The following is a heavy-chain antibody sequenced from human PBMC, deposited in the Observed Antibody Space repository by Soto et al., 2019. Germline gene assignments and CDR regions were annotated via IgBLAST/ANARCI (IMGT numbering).Heavy chain of an antibody. CDR3: ARGAGYYDFWIGYYSVGKAMVLFAY. V-gene: IGHV4-59*01. CDR1: GGSISSYY. D-gene: IGHD3-3*01. CDR2: IYYSGST. J-gene: IGHJ4*02. Sequence: SETLSLTCTVSGGSISSYYWSWIRQPPGKGLEWIGYIYYSGSTNYNPSLKSRVTISVDTSKNQFSLKLSSVTAADTAVYYCARGAGYYDFWIGYYSVGKAMVLFAYSGRGTLVPVSS.